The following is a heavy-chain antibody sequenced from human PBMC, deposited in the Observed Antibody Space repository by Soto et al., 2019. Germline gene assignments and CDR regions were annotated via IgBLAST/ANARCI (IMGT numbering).Heavy chain of an antibody. D-gene: IGHD1-26*01. CDR3: ARDESGSYNGIAY. CDR2: IYNSDST. CDR1: GFTVSSNH. J-gene: IGHJ4*02. V-gene: IGHV3-53*01. Sequence: LRLSCAASGFTVSSNHMNWVRQAPGKGLEWVSVIYNSDSTYYADSVRGRFTISRDNSKNTLYLQMNSLRAEDTAVYYCARDESGSYNGIAYWGQGTVVTVSS.